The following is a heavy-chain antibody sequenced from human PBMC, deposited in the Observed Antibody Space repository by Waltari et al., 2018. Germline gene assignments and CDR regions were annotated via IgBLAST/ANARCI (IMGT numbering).Heavy chain of an antibody. D-gene: IGHD1-26*01. CDR2: LSGSGFTT. CDR1: GFSFTSYA. J-gene: IGHJ4*02. V-gene: IGHV3-23*01. CDR3: AKRGPRELLRLSWIPYFDF. Sequence: EVQLLESGGALVQPGGSLRLSCAASGFSFTSYAMYWVRQAPGEEVGWVSGLSGSGFTTVYADSVKGRFTISRDNSQNTLFLQMNSLGAEDTALYYCAKRGPRELLRLSWIPYFDFWGLGTLVTVSS.